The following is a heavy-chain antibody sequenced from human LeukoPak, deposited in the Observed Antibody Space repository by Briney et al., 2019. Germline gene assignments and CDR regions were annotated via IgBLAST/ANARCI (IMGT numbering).Heavy chain of an antibody. CDR2: IWYDGSNK. CDR3: AKGDIVVVPAAGFDP. CDR1: AFIFSGHW. Sequence: GGSLRLSCEGSAFIFSGHWMNWVRQAPGKGLEWVVMIWYDGSNKYYADSVKGRFTISRDNCKNTLYLQMNSLRAEDTAVYYCAKGDIVVVPAAGFDPWGQGTLVTVSS. V-gene: IGHV3-33*06. D-gene: IGHD2-2*01. J-gene: IGHJ5*02.